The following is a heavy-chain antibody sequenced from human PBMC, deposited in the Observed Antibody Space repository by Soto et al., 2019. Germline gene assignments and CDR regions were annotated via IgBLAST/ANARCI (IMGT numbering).Heavy chain of an antibody. D-gene: IGHD3-10*01. Sequence: WAQQDNGQGLEWMGWMNPNSGNGGYAQKFQGRVPLTRDTSTSTAYMDLSSLTSDDTAIYYCARTATAGALHWFDSWCQGTLVT. CDR3: ARTATAGALHWFDS. V-gene: IGHV1-8*01. CDR2: MNPNSGNG. J-gene: IGHJ5*01.